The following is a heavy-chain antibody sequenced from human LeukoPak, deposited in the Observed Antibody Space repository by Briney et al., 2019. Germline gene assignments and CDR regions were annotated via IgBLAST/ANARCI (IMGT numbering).Heavy chain of an antibody. V-gene: IGHV3-15*01. J-gene: IGHJ4*02. CDR1: GFTLTPAW. CDR2: IKSRTDGETT. CDR3: TTDIWTYRGLDY. Sequence: GGSLRLSCAASGFTLTPAWMNWVRQAPGKGLEWVGHIKSRTDGETTDYAAPVKGRFTISRDDSKSMVYLDVSSLKTEDTAVYYCTTDIWTYRGLDYWGQGTLVTVSS. D-gene: IGHD3/OR15-3a*01.